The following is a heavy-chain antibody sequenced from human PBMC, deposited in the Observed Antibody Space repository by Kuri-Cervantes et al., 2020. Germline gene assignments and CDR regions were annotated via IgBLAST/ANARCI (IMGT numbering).Heavy chain of an antibody. J-gene: IGHJ3*02. CDR1: GFTFDDYA. CDR3: AKDRSWTTVTTGAFDI. V-gene: IGHV3-9*01. D-gene: IGHD4-17*01. Sequence: GGSLRLSCAASGFTFDDYAMHWVRQAPGKGLEWVSGISWNSGSIGYADSVKGRFTISRDNFKNTLYLQMNSLRAEDTAVYYCAKDRSWTTVTTGAFDIWGQGTMVTVSS. CDR2: ISWNSGSI.